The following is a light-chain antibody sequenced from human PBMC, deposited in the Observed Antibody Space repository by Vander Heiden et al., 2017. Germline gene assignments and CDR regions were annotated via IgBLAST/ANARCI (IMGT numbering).Light chain of an antibody. Sequence: DIQMTQSPSTLSASVGDRVTITCRASQSISSWLAWYQQKPGKAPKLLIYKASSLESGVPSRFSGSGSGTEFTLTISSLQPDDFATYYCQQENSYPSTFGQGTKLEIK. V-gene: IGKV1-5*03. CDR2: KAS. J-gene: IGKJ2*01. CDR1: QSISSW. CDR3: QQENSYPST.